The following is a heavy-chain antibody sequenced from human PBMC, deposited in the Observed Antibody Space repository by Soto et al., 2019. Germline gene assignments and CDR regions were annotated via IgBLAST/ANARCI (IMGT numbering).Heavy chain of an antibody. CDR1: GGSLSSYY. CDR2: IYYSGST. V-gene: IGHV4-30-4*01. CDR3: ARGGGCSGGSCQFDY. D-gene: IGHD2-15*01. Sequence: SETLSLTCTVSGGSLSSYYWSWIRQPPGKGLEWIGYIYYSGSTYYNPSLKSRVTISVDTSKNQFSLKLSSVTAADTAVYYCARGGGCSGGSCQFDYWGQGTLVNVSS. J-gene: IGHJ4*02.